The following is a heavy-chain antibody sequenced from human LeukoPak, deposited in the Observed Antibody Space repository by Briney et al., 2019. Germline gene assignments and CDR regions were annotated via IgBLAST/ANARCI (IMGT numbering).Heavy chain of an antibody. CDR1: GFSFSVYY. CDR2: SRNKENRYST. V-gene: IGHV3-72*01. J-gene: IGHJ4*02. D-gene: IGHD2-15*01. CDR3: VGGYDY. Sequence: GGYLRLSCAASGFSFSVYYMAWVRQAPGKGLEWVGLSRNKENRYSTEYGASVKGRVTISRDDSKNLMYLEMKSLKSEDTAVYYCVGGYDYWGQGTQVTVSS.